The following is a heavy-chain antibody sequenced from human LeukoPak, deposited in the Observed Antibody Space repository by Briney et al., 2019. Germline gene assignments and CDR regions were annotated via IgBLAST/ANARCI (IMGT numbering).Heavy chain of an antibody. CDR3: AKADRGYYGSGTPEAFDI. J-gene: IGHJ3*02. D-gene: IGHD3-10*01. V-gene: IGHV3-23*01. CDR1: GFTFSSYA. Sequence: GGSLRLSCAASGFTFSSYAMSWVRQAPGKGLEWVSAISGSGGSTYYADSVKGRFTISRDNSKNTLYLQMNSLRAEDTAVYYCAKADRGYYGSGTPEAFDIWGQGTMVTVSS. CDR2: ISGSGGST.